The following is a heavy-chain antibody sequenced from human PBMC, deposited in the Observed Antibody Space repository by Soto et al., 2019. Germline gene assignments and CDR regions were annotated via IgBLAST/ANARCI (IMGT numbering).Heavy chain of an antibody. CDR2: IYYSGST. D-gene: IGHD2-2*01. V-gene: IGHV4-39*01. Sequence: SETLSLTCTVSGGSISSSSYYWGWIRQPPGKGLEWIGSIYYSGSTYYNPSLKSRVTISVDTSKNQFSLKLSSVTAADTAVYYFARLSTATYQLLYYYYYMDVWGKGTTVTVSS. CDR3: ARLSTATYQLLYYYYYMDV. J-gene: IGHJ6*03. CDR1: GGSISSSSYY.